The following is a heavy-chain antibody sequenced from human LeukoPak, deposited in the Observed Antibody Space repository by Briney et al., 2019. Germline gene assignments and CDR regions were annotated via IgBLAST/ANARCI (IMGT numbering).Heavy chain of an antibody. J-gene: IGHJ4*02. Sequence: GGSLRLSCAASGFTLSSYAMSWVRQAPGKGLEWVSGISGSGGSTYYADSVKGRFTISRDNSKNTLYLQMNSLRAEDTAVYYCAKEVFSCWYGGYYFDYWGQGTLVTVSS. D-gene: IGHD6-13*01. CDR1: GFTLSSYA. CDR3: AKEVFSCWYGGYYFDY. V-gene: IGHV3-23*01. CDR2: ISGSGGST.